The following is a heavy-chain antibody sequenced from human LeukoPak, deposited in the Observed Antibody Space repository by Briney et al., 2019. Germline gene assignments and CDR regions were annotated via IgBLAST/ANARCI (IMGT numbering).Heavy chain of an antibody. CDR2: INPSGGST. CDR3: ARGAGQQLVRLPSNWFDP. D-gene: IGHD6-13*01. V-gene: IGHV1-46*01. Sequence: ASVKVSCKASGYTFTSYYMHWVRQAPGQGLEWMGIINPSGGSTSYAQKFQGRVTMTRDTSISTAYMELSRLRSDDTAVYYCARGAGQQLVRLPSNWFDPWGQGTLVTVSS. J-gene: IGHJ5*02. CDR1: GYTFTSYY.